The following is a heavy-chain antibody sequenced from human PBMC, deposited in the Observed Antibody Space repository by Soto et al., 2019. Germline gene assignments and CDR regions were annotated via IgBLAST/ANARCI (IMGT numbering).Heavy chain of an antibody. D-gene: IGHD1-1*01. CDR1: GFMFSNHG. J-gene: IGHJ5*01. CDR2: IWSDGNNR. CDR3: VIGDNWSDEACDS. Sequence: QVQLVESGGGVVQPGRSLRLSCAASGFMFSNHGMHWVRQAPGKGLEWVAVIWSDGNNRYYADSVKGRVTISRDNSKNRVYQNMHRLSAEDTAVYYCVIGDNWSDEACDSWGQGTLVTVSS. V-gene: IGHV3-33*01.